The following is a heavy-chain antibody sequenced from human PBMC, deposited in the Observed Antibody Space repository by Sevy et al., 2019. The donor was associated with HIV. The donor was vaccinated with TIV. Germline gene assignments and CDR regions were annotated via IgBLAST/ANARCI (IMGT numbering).Heavy chain of an antibody. CDR2: IYYSGST. D-gene: IGHD1-20*01. Sequence: SETLSLTCTVSGGSISSSSYYWGWIRQPPGKGLEWIGSIYYSGSTYYNPSLKSRVTISVDTSKNQFSLKLSSVTAADTAVYYCARITRVIYGMDVWGQGTTVTVSS. V-gene: IGHV4-39*01. CDR3: ARITRVIYGMDV. CDR1: GGSISSSSYY. J-gene: IGHJ6*02.